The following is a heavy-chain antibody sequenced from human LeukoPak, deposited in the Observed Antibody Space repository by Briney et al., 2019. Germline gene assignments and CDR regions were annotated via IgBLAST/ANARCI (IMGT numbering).Heavy chain of an antibody. Sequence: GGSLRLSCAASGFTVSSNYMSWVRQAPGKGLEWVSVIYSGGSTYYADSVKGRFTISRDNSKNTLYLQMNSLRAEDTAVYYCVRDYCSGGSCPQPDAFDIWGQGTMVTVSS. D-gene: IGHD2-15*01. CDR1: GFTVSSNY. CDR3: VRDYCSGGSCPQPDAFDI. J-gene: IGHJ3*02. CDR2: IYSGGST. V-gene: IGHV3-53*01.